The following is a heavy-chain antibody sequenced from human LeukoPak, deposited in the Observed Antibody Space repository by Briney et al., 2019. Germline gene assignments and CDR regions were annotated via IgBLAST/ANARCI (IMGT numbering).Heavy chain of an antibody. J-gene: IGHJ5*02. CDR1: GGSISSYY. D-gene: IGHD2-15*01. V-gene: IGHV4-59*01. CDR2: IYYSGST. Sequence: SETLSLTCTVSGGSISSYYWSWLRQPPGKGLEWIGYIYYSGSTNYNPSLKSRVTISVDTSKNQFSLKLSSVTAADTAVYYCARDLHCSGGSCHGWFDLWGQGTLVTVSS. CDR3: ARDLHCSGGSCHGWFDL.